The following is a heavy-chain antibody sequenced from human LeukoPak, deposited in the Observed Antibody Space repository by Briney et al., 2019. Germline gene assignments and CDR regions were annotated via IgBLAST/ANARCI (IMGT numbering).Heavy chain of an antibody. CDR1: GFTFGDYA. CDR3: TRVDCSSTSCYISHADY. J-gene: IGHJ4*02. D-gene: IGHD2-2*02. CDR2: IRSKVYGGTP. V-gene: IGHV3-49*04. Sequence: GGSLRLSCTPSGFTFGDYAMSWVRQAPGKGVEWVGFIRSKVYGGTPEYAPSVKGRFTISRDDSKSIAYLQMNSLKTEDTAVYYCTRVDCSSTSCYISHADYWGRGTLVTVSS.